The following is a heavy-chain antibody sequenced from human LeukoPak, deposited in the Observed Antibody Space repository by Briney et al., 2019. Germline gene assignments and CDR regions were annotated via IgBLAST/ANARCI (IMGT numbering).Heavy chain of an antibody. CDR3: ARDRVAHFDY. D-gene: IGHD5-12*01. V-gene: IGHV3-53*01. J-gene: IGHJ4*02. CDR1: GFNVNSYY. Sequence: GGSLRLSCAASGFNVNSYYMSWVRQAPGRGLEWVSALSSGDNTHYADSVNGRFTISRDNSKNTLYLQLNSLRAEDTAVYYCARDRVAHFDYWGQGTLVTVFS. CDR2: LSSGDNT.